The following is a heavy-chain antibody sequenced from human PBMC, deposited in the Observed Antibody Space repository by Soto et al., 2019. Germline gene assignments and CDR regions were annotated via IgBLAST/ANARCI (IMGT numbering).Heavy chain of an antibody. Sequence: GGSLRLSCAASGFTFSSNWMHWVRQAPGKGLGWVSRINTVGSGTTYSDSVKGRFTIPRDNAKNTLYLQMDSLRADDTAVYYCARGRIAVAGTGYYFDYWGQGTLVTVSS. V-gene: IGHV3-74*01. D-gene: IGHD6-19*01. CDR2: INTVGSGT. CDR3: ARGRIAVAGTGYYFDY. J-gene: IGHJ4*02. CDR1: GFTFSSNW.